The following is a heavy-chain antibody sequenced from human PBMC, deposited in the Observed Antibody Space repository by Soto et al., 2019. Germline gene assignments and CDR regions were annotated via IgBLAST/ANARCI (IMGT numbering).Heavy chain of an antibody. CDR1: GGSISSSNW. D-gene: IGHD3-10*01. CDR2: IYHSGST. V-gene: IGHV4-4*02. Sequence: PSETLSLTCAVSGGSISSSNWWSWVRQPPGKGLEWIGEIYHSGSTNYNPSLKSRVTISVDKSKNQFSLKLSSVTAADTAVYYCASGFGELPRDYYYYYGMDVWGQGTTVTVSS. CDR3: ASGFGELPRDYYYYYGMDV. J-gene: IGHJ6*02.